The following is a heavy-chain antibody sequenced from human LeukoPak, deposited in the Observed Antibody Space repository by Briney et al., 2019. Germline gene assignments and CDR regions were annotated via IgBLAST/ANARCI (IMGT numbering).Heavy chain of an antibody. CDR1: GGTFSSYA. D-gene: IGHD1-26*01. Sequence: ASVKVSCKASGGTFSSYAISWARQAPGQGLEWMGGIIPIFGTANYAQKFQGRVTITTDESTSTAYMELSSLRSEDTAVYYCARDWSFSGSYGTYDAFDIWGQGTMVTVSS. V-gene: IGHV1-69*05. J-gene: IGHJ3*02. CDR2: IIPIFGTA. CDR3: ARDWSFSGSYGTYDAFDI.